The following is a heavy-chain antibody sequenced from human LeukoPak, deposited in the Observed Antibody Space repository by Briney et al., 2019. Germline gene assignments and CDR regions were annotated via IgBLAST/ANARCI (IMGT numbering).Heavy chain of an antibody. V-gene: IGHV3-48*03. Sequence: GGSLRLSCAASGFTVSSYEMNWVRQAPGKGLEWVSYISSSGSTISYADSVKGRFTISRDNAKNSLYLQMNSLRAEDTAVYYCATGDRDYYYGMDVWGQGTTVTVSS. J-gene: IGHJ6*02. CDR1: GFTVSSYE. CDR2: ISSSGSTI. D-gene: IGHD7-27*01. CDR3: ATGDRDYYYGMDV.